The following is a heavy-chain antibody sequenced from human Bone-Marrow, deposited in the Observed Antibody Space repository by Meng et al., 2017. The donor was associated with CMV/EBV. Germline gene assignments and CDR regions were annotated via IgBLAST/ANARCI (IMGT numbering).Heavy chain of an antibody. CDR2: INYGGKS. J-gene: IGHJ4*02. CDR3: LRQGVY. Sequence: LSLICGVSNDSISRGSYFWGWIRQPPGRGLEWIGSINYGGKSFYNSSLQNRVTISMDTPKNQFSLRLNSVTAADTAVYYCLRQGVYWGRGALVTVSS. D-gene: IGHD2-8*01. CDR1: NDSISRGSYF. V-gene: IGHV4-39*01.